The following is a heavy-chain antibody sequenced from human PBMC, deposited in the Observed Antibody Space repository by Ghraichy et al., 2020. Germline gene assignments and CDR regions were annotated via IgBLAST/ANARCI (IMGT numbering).Heavy chain of an antibody. CDR3: ARDQGYDFWSGYYYYYGMDV. CDR1: GFTFSSYS. J-gene: IGHJ6*02. D-gene: IGHD3-3*01. CDR2: ISSSSSTI. Sequence: GESLNISCAASGFTFSSYSMNWVRQAPGKGLEWVSYISSSSSTIYYADSVKGRFTISRDNAKNSLYLQMNSLRDEDTAVYYCARDQGYDFWSGYYYYYGMDVWGQGTTVTVSS. V-gene: IGHV3-48*02.